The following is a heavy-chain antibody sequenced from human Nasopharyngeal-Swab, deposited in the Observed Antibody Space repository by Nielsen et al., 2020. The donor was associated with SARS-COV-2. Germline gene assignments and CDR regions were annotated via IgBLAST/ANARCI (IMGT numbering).Heavy chain of an antibody. Sequence: GESLKISCAASGFTVSSNYMSWVRQAPGKGLEWVSAIGTAGDTYYPGSVKGRFTISRENAKNSLYLQMNSLRAGDTAVYYCARALSDDTGWAFDIWGQGTMVTVSS. CDR2: IGTAGDT. V-gene: IGHV3-13*01. CDR1: GFTVSSNY. D-gene: IGHD5-18*01. J-gene: IGHJ3*02. CDR3: ARALSDDTGWAFDI.